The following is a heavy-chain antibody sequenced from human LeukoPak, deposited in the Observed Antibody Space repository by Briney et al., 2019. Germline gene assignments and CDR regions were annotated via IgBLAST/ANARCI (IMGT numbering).Heavy chain of an antibody. CDR3: ARAGGNTYVPYFHF. V-gene: IGHV1-8*02. CDR2: MNPNSGDT. J-gene: IGHJ4*02. Sequence: ASVKVSCKASGYTFTSYGISWVRQATGQGLEWMGWMNPNSGDTGYAKKFQGRVTTTRDTSISTAYMELSSLRSEDTAVYYCARAGGNTYVPYFHFWGQGTLVTVSS. CDR1: GYTFTSYG. D-gene: IGHD5-18*01.